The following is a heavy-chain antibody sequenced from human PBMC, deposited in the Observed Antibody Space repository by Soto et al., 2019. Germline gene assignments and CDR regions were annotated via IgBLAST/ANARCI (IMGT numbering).Heavy chain of an antibody. V-gene: IGHV3-30-3*01. Sequence: QVELVESGGGVVQPGRSLRLSCTASGFSFSYYAMYWVRQAPGKGLEWVAVISYDGSHKSYGDSVKGRFTISRDDPKNTVYLQMNSLSVEDTAVYYCARDGAGYYGSGSYPDYWGQGTLVTVSS. D-gene: IGHD3-10*01. CDR2: ISYDGSHK. J-gene: IGHJ4*02. CDR1: GFSFSYYA. CDR3: ARDGAGYYGSGSYPDY.